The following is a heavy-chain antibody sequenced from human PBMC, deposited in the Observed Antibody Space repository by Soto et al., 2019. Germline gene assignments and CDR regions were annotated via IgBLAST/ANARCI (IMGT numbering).Heavy chain of an antibody. Sequence: SETLSLTCTVSGGSISSYYWSWIRQHPGKGLEWIGYIYYSGGTYYNPSLKSRVTISVDTSKDQFSLELSSVTAADTAVYYCASIYDSSGYYYGNNWFDPWGQGTLVTVSS. D-gene: IGHD3-22*01. J-gene: IGHJ5*02. CDR3: ASIYDSSGYYYGNNWFDP. CDR1: GGSISSYY. CDR2: IYYSGGT. V-gene: IGHV4-59*06.